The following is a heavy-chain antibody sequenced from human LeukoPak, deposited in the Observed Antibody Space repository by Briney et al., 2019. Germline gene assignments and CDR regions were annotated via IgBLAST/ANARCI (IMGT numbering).Heavy chain of an antibody. V-gene: IGHV1-2*02. CDR1: GYTFTGYY. Sequence: ASVKVSCTASGYTFTGYYMHWVRQAPGQGLEWMGWINPNSGGTNYAQKFQGRVTMTRDTSISTAYMELSRLRSDDTAVYYCARDLHRRYFVWLLNGSRYYYGMDVWGQGTTVTVSS. CDR3: ARDLHRRYFVWLLNGSRYYYGMDV. D-gene: IGHD3-9*01. J-gene: IGHJ6*02. CDR2: INPNSGGT.